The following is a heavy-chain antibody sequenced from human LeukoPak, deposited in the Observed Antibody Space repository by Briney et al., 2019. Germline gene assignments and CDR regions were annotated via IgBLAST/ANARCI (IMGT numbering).Heavy chain of an antibody. D-gene: IGHD5-18*01. CDR2: ISNDGSKK. V-gene: IGHV3-30*18. Sequence: GGSLRLSCAASGFTFSSYGMHWVRQAPGKGPDWVAVISNDGSKKYYADSVKGRFTISRDNSKNTLSLQVSSLRTEDTAVYYCAKDRYSYAFEYSDSWGQGTLVTVSS. CDR1: GFTFSSYG. CDR3: AKDRYSYAFEYSDS. J-gene: IGHJ4*02.